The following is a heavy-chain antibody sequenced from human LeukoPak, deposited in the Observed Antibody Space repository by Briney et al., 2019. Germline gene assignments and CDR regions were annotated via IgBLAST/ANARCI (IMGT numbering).Heavy chain of an antibody. J-gene: IGHJ3*02. V-gene: IGHV4-4*07. CDR1: GGSISSYY. D-gene: IGHD6-19*01. CDR3: ARVNRYSSGWYGAFDI. CDR2: IYTSGST. Sequence: SETLSLTCTVSGGSISSYYWSWIRQPAGKGLEWIGRIYTSGSTNYNPSLKSRVTISVDKSKNQFSLKLSSVTAADTAVYYCARVNRYSSGWYGAFDIWGQGTMVTVSS.